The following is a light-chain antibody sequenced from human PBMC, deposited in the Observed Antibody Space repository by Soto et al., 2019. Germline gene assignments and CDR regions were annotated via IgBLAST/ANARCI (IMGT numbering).Light chain of an antibody. CDR1: QSVSSS. CDR3: QPYNNWPPWT. CDR2: GAS. J-gene: IGKJ1*01. V-gene: IGKV3-15*01. Sequence: EIVMTQSPATLSVSPGERATLSCRASQSVSSSLAWYQQKPGQAPRLLIYGASTRATGIPARFSGSGSGTEFTLTISSLQSEDFEVYYCQPYNNWPPWTFGQGTKV.